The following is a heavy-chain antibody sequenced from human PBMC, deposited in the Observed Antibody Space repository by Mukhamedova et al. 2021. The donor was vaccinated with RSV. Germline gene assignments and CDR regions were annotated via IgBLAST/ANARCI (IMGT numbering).Heavy chain of an antibody. V-gene: IGHV3-43*02. D-gene: IGHD6-19*01. Sequence: VRQAPGKGLEWVSLINRDGGNTYYADSVRGRFTISRDNSKNSLYLQMNSLRTEDTALYYCAKGRQWLIDYLGQGTLVTVCS. J-gene: IGHJ4*02. CDR3: AKGRQWLIDY. CDR2: INRDGGNT.